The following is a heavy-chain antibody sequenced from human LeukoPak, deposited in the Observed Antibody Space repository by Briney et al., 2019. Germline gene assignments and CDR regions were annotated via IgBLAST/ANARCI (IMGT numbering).Heavy chain of an antibody. CDR1: GYTFTSYD. J-gene: IGHJ3*02. D-gene: IGHD1-26*01. CDR2: MNPDSGNS. V-gene: IGHV1-8*01. CDR3: ARYREVLEVMGSAFDI. Sequence: GASVKVSCKASGYTFTSYDINWVRQATGQGLEWMGWMNPDSGNSGYTQEFQGRVTMTRDTSISTAYMELSSLRSEDTAVYYCARYREVLEVMGSAFDIWGQGTMVTVSS.